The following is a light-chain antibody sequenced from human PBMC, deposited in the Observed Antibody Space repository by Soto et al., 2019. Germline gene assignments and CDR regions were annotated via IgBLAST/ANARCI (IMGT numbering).Light chain of an antibody. V-gene: IGLV1-47*02. CDR2: SNN. CDR3: AAWDDSRSGVV. J-gene: IGLJ2*01. CDR1: SSNIGSNY. Sequence: QPVLTQPPSASGTPGQRVTISCSGSSSNIGSNYVYWYQQLPGTAPKLLIYSNNQRPSGVPDRFSGSKSGTSASLAISGLRSEDEADYYCAAWDDSRSGVVFGGGTQLTVL.